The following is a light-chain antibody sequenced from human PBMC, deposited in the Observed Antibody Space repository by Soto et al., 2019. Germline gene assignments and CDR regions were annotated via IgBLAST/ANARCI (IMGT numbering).Light chain of an antibody. CDR3: GTWDNSLSTWV. J-gene: IGLJ3*02. CDR1: SSSTGNNY. CDR2: DNN. Sequence: QSVLTQPPSVSAAPGQKVTISCSGSSSSTGNNYVSWYQQVPGTAPKLLIYDNNKRPSEIPDRFSGSKSGTSATLGITGLQTGDEADYYCGTWDNSLSTWVFGGGTKLTVL. V-gene: IGLV1-51*01.